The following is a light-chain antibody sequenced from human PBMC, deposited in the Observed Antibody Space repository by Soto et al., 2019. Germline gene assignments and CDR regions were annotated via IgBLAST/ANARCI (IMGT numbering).Light chain of an antibody. V-gene: IGKV1-39*01. CDR3: QQSYTTPFT. Sequence: DIQMTQSPSSLSASVGDGVTITCRARHGVSNSLNWYQQKPGKAPQLLIYSASSLQSGVPSRFSGSGSGTDFTLTISSLQPEDFATYYCQQSYTTPFTFGPGTKVDIK. CDR1: HGVSNS. J-gene: IGKJ3*01. CDR2: SAS.